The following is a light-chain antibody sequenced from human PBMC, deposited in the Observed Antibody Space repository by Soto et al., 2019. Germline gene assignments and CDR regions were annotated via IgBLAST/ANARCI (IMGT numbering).Light chain of an antibody. CDR1: QNIYTW. J-gene: IGKJ1*01. Sequence: DYQVTQSPSTLSASVGDRVTITCRASQNIYTWLAWYQQKPGIAPKLLIHKASTLESGVPSRFSGSGYGTEFTLTISGPQPEDSATYYCQQYERYSTFGQGTKVDIK. V-gene: IGKV1-5*03. CDR2: KAS. CDR3: QQYERYST.